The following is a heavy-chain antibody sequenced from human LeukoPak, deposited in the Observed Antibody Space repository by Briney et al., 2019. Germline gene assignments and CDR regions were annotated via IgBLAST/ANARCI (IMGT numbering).Heavy chain of an antibody. D-gene: IGHD3-10*01. CDR3: ARDPGKYNWFDP. CDR2: IIPIFGTA. Sequence: ASVKVSCKASGGTFSSYAISWVRQAPGQGLEWMGGIIPIFGTADYAQKLQGRVTMTTDTSTSTAYMELRSLRSDDTAVYYCARDPGKYNWFDPWGQGTLVTVSS. V-gene: IGHV1-69*05. CDR1: GGTFSSYA. J-gene: IGHJ5*02.